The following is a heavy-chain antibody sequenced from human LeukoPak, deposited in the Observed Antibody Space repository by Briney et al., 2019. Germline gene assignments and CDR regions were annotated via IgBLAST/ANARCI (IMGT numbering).Heavy chain of an antibody. Sequence: GGSLRLSCAASGFTVSSNYMNWVRQAPGKGLEWASVIYSGGSTYYADSVKGRFTISRDNSKNTLYLQMNSLRAEDTAVYYCARDRAAGYADAFDIWGQGTMVTVSS. D-gene: IGHD6-25*01. J-gene: IGHJ3*02. CDR3: ARDRAAGYADAFDI. V-gene: IGHV3-66*01. CDR1: GFTVSSNY. CDR2: IYSGGST.